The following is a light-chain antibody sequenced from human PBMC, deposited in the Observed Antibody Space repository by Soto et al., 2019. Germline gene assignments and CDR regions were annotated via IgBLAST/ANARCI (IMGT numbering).Light chain of an antibody. CDR3: QVWDSSSDHVV. Sequence: SYELTQPPSVSVAPGQTASIPCGGENIGSRNVHWSQQRPGQAPVLIVFNDVDRPSGIPDRISGSNSGNTATLTIRRVEAGDEADYYCQVWDSSSDHVVFGGGTKLTVL. CDR1: NIGSRN. CDR2: NDV. J-gene: IGLJ2*01. V-gene: IGLV3-21*02.